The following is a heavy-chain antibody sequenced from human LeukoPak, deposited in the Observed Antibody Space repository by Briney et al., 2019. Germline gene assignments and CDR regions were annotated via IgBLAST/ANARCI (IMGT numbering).Heavy chain of an antibody. Sequence: ASVTVSFKASGYTFTVYYMHWMRQAPGQGREWMGWINPNSGGTNYAQKFQGRVTMTRDTSISTAYMELSRLRSDDTAVYYCAREAALVGWFDPWGQGTLVTVSS. V-gene: IGHV1-2*02. CDR3: AREAALVGWFDP. J-gene: IGHJ5*02. CDR2: INPNSGGT. CDR1: GYTFTVYY.